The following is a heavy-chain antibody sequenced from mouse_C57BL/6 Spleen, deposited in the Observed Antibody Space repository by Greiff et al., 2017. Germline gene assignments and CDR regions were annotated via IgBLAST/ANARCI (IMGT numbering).Heavy chain of an antibody. Sequence: QVQLQQPGAELVRPGTSVKLSCKASGYTFTSYWMHWVKRRPGQGLEWIGVIDPSDSYTNYNQKFKGKATLTVDTSSSTAYMQLSSLTSEDSAVYYCARNWDGYFDVWGTGTTVTVSS. V-gene: IGHV1-59*01. D-gene: IGHD4-1*01. CDR2: IDPSDSYT. CDR3: ARNWDGYFDV. J-gene: IGHJ1*03. CDR1: GYTFTSYW.